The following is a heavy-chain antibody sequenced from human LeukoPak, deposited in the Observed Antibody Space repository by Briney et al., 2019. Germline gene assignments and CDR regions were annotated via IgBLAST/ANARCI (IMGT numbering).Heavy chain of an antibody. CDR3: ARDEYSSSWYVNYYYGMDV. J-gene: IGHJ6*02. D-gene: IGHD6-13*01. CDR1: DYSISSGHY. Sequence: SETLSLTCSVSDYSISSGHYWGWIRQPPGKGLEWIGSVHHTGSTFYNPSLMSRVTTSVDTSKNQFSLSLTSVTAADTAVYYCARDEYSSSWYVNYYYGMDVWGQGTTVTVSS. V-gene: IGHV4-38-2*02. CDR2: VHHTGST.